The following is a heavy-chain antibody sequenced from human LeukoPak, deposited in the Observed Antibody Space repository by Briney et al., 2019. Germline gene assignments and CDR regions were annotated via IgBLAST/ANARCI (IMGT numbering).Heavy chain of an antibody. V-gene: IGHV4-38-2*02. Sequence: SETLSLTCDVSGYSITNGYYWVWLRQPPGKGLEWIGSLYHSDSIYYNPSLKSRVTISVDTSKNQFSLKLSSVTAADTAVYYCARDHRCSGGSCYYVGDYWGQGTLVTVSS. D-gene: IGHD2-15*01. J-gene: IGHJ4*02. CDR2: LYHSDSI. CDR3: ARDHRCSGGSCYYVGDY. CDR1: GYSITNGYY.